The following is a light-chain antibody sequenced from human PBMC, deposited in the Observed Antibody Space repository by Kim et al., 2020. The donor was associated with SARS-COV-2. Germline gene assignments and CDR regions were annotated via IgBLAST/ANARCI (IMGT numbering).Light chain of an antibody. CDR2: SSN. CDR1: SSNIGGNT. Sequence: QSVVTQPPSVSGTPGQRVTISCSGSSSNIGGNTVNWFQQRPGRAPKLLIYSSNERPAGVPDRFSGSKSGTSASLAINGLQSEDEAHYYCAAWVDTLNGPNWVFGGGTQLTVL. CDR3: AAWVDTLNGPNWV. J-gene: IGLJ3*02. V-gene: IGLV1-44*01.